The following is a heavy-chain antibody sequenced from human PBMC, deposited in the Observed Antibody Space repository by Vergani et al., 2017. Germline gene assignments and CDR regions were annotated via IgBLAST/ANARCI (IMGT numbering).Heavy chain of an antibody. Sequence: EVQLVESGGGLVKPGGSLRLSCAASGFTFSSYSMNWVRQAPGKGLEWVSSISSSSSYIYYADSVKGRFTSSRDNAKNSLYLQMNSLRAEDTAVYYCARGRHYYDAFDIWGQGTMVTVSS. CDR3: ARGRHYYDAFDI. CDR2: ISSSSSYI. CDR1: GFTFSSYS. J-gene: IGHJ3*02. V-gene: IGHV3-21*01. D-gene: IGHD3-10*01.